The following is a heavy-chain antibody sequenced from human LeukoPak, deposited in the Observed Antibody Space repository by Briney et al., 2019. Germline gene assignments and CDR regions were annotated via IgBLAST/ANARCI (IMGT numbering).Heavy chain of an antibody. CDR1: GFTFSSYW. D-gene: IGHD6-13*01. J-gene: IGHJ4*02. CDR3: ARDRDGYSTIY. Sequence: PGGSLRLSCAASGFTFSSYWMHWVRQAPGKGLEWVSRIHTDGSSTSYADSVKGRFTISRDNAKNTLYLQMNSLRAEDTAVYYCARDRDGYSTIYWGQGTLVTVSS. V-gene: IGHV3-74*01. CDR2: IHTDGSST.